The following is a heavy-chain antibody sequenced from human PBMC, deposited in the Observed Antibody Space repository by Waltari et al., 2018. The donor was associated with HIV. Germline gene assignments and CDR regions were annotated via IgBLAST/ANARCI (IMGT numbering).Heavy chain of an antibody. J-gene: IGHJ6*02. D-gene: IGHD3-10*01. CDR3: ARGVSIVRGVMIRGHMDV. Sequence: VQLVQSGAEMRKPGASVKVSCRASGYTFSAYTISWVRQAPGKGLEWLGWNSGYNGNKKYAQKCQGRVNMTTDTSTSTAHMELRSLRSDDTAVYYCARGVSIVRGVMIRGHMDVWGQGTTVTVSS. V-gene: IGHV1-18*01. CDR2: NSGYNGNK. CDR1: GYTFSAYT.